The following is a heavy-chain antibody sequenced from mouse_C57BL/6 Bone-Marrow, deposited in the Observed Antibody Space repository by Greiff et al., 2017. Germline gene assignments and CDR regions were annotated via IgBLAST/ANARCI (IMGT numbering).Heavy chain of an antibody. D-gene: IGHD1-1*01. J-gene: IGHJ2*01. CDR2: ISYDGSN. V-gene: IGHV3-6*01. Sequence: EVKLQESGPGLVKPSQSLSLTCSVTGYSITSGYYWNWIRQFPGNKLEWMGYISYDGSNNYNPSLKNRISITRDTSKNQFFLKLNSVTTEDTATYYCARTGSSYDFDYWGQGTTLTVSS. CDR3: ARTGSSYDFDY. CDR1: GYSITSGYY.